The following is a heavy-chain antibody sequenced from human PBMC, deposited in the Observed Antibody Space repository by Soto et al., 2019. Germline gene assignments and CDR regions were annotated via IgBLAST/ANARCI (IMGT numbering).Heavy chain of an antibody. Sequence: SETLSLTCAVSGYSIRSGYFWGWIRQPPGKGLEWIGSMYHSGITYYNLSLKSRVTISVGTSKNQLSLKLSSATAADTAVYYCARSMYSTSAQLYYGMDVWGQGTTVTVSS. CDR3: ARSMYSTSAQLYYGMDV. J-gene: IGHJ6*02. D-gene: IGHD6-6*01. V-gene: IGHV4-38-2*01. CDR1: GYSIRSGYF. CDR2: MYHSGIT.